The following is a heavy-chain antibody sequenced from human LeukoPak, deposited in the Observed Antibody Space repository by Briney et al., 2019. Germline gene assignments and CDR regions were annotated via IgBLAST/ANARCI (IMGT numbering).Heavy chain of an antibody. CDR2: INHSGST. CDR1: GGSFSGYY. Sequence: PSETLSLTCAVYGGSFSGYYWSWIRQPPGKGLEWIGEINHSGSTNYNPSLKSRVTISVDTSKNQFSLKLSSVTAADTAVYYCCMVRGVSGHYFDHWGQGTLVNVSS. J-gene: IGHJ4*02. D-gene: IGHD3-10*01. CDR3: CMVRGVSGHYFDH. V-gene: IGHV4-34*01.